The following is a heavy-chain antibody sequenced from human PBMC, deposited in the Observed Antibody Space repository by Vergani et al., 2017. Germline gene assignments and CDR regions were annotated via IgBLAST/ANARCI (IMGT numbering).Heavy chain of an antibody. J-gene: IGHJ5*02. CDR1: GFTFSSYA. CDR3: AKATRMLTGYYRDL. V-gene: IGHV3-23*01. Sequence: EVQLLESGGGLVQPGGSLRLSCAASGFTFSSYAMSWVRQASGKGLEWVSGISGSGGSTNYGDSLKGRFSISRDNSKNTLYLQMNTLRAEDTAVYYCAKATRMLTGYYRDLWVQGTLVTVSS. D-gene: IGHD3-9*01. CDR2: ISGSGGST.